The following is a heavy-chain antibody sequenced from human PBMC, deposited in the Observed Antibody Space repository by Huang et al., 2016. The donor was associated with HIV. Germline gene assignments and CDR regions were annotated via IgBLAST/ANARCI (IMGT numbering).Heavy chain of an antibody. Sequence: QVQLQESGPGLVKPSETLSLTCTVSGGSISSHYWSWIRQPPGKGLEWIGNIYYRGSTNYNPSLKSRVTISLDTSKNQCSLKLTSVTAADTAVYYCARVGIAVAYFDYWGQGTLVTVSS. CDR2: IYYRGST. D-gene: IGHD6-19*01. V-gene: IGHV4-59*11. CDR1: GGSISSHY. J-gene: IGHJ4*02. CDR3: ARVGIAVAYFDY.